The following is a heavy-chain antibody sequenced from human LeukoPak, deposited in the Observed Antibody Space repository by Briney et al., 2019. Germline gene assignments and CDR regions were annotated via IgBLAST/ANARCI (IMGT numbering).Heavy chain of an antibody. CDR1: GGSIRSYY. CDR3: AKTEGWFDP. J-gene: IGHJ5*02. CDR2: IYYTGST. Sequence: SETLSLTCTVSGGSIRSYYWSWMRQPPGKGLEWIGYIYYTGSTNYNPSLKSRVTISVDTSKSQFSLKLSSVTAADTAVYYCAKTEGWFDPWGQGTLVTVSS. V-gene: IGHV4-59*08.